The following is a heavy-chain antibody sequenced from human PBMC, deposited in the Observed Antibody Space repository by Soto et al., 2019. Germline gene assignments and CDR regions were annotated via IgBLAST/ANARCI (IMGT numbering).Heavy chain of an antibody. V-gene: IGHV4-4*02. D-gene: IGHD1-26*01. CDR1: SASIITEQR. CDR2: THHSGST. J-gene: IGHJ4*02. CDR3: ARSLGGTAIDH. Sequence: QMQLQESGPGLVKPSETLSLTCAVSSASIITEQRWTWVRQPPGKGLEWIGETHHSGSTNNNPSLRGRFTSQEDRSRTQSPLTLISVPPAAPALYTGARSLGGTAIDHWARGTWSSSPQ.